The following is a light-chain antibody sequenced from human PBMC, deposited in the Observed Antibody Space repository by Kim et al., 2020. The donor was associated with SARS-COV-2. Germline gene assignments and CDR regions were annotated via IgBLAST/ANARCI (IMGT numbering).Light chain of an antibody. CDR1: SRRSYY. CDR3: NSRDNNDYVL. CDR2: GKN. V-gene: IGLV3-19*01. Sequence: DLGQTVRITCQGDSRRSYYTTWYQQKTGQAPIVVVYGKNNRPSGIPDRFSGSSSGNTASLTITGTQAGDEADYYCNSRDNNDYVLFGGGTRLTVL. J-gene: IGLJ2*01.